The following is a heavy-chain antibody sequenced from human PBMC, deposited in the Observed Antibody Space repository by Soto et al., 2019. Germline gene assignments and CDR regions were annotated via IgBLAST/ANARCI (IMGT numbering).Heavy chain of an antibody. J-gene: IGHJ5*02. CDR1: GFAFTNAW. D-gene: IGHD1-26*01. Sequence: GGSLRLSCAASGFAFTNAWMTWVRQAPGKALEWVGRIRSQIDGGTTDYAAPVKGRFTISRDDSKNTLYLQMNSLRAEDTAVYYCAKDLPGELLPTCFDPWGQGTLVTVS. CDR2: IRSQIDGGTT. CDR3: AKDLPGELLPTCFDP. V-gene: IGHV3-15*01.